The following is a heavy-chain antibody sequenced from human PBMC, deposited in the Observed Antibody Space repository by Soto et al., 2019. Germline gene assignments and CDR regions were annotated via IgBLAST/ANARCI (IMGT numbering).Heavy chain of an antibody. V-gene: IGHV1-3*01. CDR2: INAGNGNT. CDR1: GYTFTSYA. D-gene: IGHD3-3*01. J-gene: IGHJ5*02. Sequence: QVQLVQSGAEVKKPGASVKVSCKASGYTFTSYAMHWVRQAPGQRLEWMGWINAGNGNTKYSQKFQGRVTITRDTSASTAYMELSSLRSEDTAVYYCARHKSYDFWSGYSYNWFDPWRQGTLVTVSS. CDR3: ARHKSYDFWSGYSYNWFDP.